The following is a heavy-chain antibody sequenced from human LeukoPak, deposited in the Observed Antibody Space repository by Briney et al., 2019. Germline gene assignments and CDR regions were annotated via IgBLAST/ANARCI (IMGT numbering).Heavy chain of an antibody. CDR2: INHSGST. V-gene: IGHV4-34*01. CDR3: AAITMVRGVPYDWFDP. Sequence: SETLSLTCAVYGGAFSGYYWSWIRQPPGKGLEWIGEINHSGSTNYNPSLKSRVTISVDTSKNQFSLKLSSVTAADTAVYYCAAITMVRGVPYDWFDPWGQGTLVTVSS. J-gene: IGHJ5*02. CDR1: GGAFSGYY. D-gene: IGHD3-10*01.